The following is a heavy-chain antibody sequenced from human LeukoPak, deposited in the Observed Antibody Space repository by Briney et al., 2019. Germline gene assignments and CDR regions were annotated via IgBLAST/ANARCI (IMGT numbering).Heavy chain of an antibody. Sequence: GGSLRLSCAASGFTFSSYSMNWVRQAPRKGLEWVSSISSSSSYIYYADSVKGRFTISRDNAKNSLYLQMNSLRAEDTAVYYCARHYDFWRAYSRAPTTSTTTTDFAYCGQATLVTVSS. CDR2: ISSSSSYI. D-gene: IGHD3-3*01. CDR3: ARHYDFWRAYSRAPTTSTTTTDFAY. J-gene: IGHJ4*02. V-gene: IGHV3-21*01. CDR1: GFTFSSYS.